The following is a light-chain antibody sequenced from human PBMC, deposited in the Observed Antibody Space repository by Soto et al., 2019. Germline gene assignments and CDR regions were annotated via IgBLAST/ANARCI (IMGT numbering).Light chain of an antibody. CDR1: SGSVSTSYY. CDR3: VLYTGGGMV. J-gene: IGLJ2*01. Sequence: QTVVTQEPSFSVSPGGTVTLTCGLSSGSVSTSYYPSWYQQTPGQAPRTLIYSTNTRSSGVPDRFSGSILGNKAALIITGAQADDESNYYCVLYTGGGMVFGGGTKLTVL. V-gene: IGLV8-61*01. CDR2: STN.